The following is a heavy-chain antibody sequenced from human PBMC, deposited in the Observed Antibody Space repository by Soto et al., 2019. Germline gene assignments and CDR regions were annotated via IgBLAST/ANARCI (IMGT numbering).Heavy chain of an antibody. Sequence: PGGSLRLSCAASGFTFSGSAMHWVRQASGKGLEWVGRIRTKANSYATAYAASVKGRFSISRDDSKNTAYLQMNSLKTEDTAVYYCTRQVYGGKFDSWGQGTLVTVSS. D-gene: IGHD4-17*01. CDR2: IRTKANSYAT. V-gene: IGHV3-73*01. J-gene: IGHJ4*02. CDR1: GFTFSGSA. CDR3: TRQVYGGKFDS.